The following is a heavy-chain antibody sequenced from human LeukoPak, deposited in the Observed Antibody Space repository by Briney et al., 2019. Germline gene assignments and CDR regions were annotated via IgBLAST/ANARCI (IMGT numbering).Heavy chain of an antibody. Sequence: GGSLRLSCAASEFTFSNYAMSWVRQAPGKGLEWVSSIGGSATTTYYADSVKGRFTISRDNSKNTLYLQMNSLRAEDTAVYYCAKDRRYSSSYYFDYWGQGTLVTVSS. J-gene: IGHJ4*02. D-gene: IGHD6-6*01. CDR2: IGGSATTT. CDR1: EFTFSNYA. CDR3: AKDRRYSSSYYFDY. V-gene: IGHV3-23*01.